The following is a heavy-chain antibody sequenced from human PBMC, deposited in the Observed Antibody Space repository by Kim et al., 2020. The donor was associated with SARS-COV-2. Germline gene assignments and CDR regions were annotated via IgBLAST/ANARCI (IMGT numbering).Heavy chain of an antibody. D-gene: IGHD3-22*01. J-gene: IGHJ4*02. Sequence: KGRFTISRDNSKNTLFLQMNSLRAEDTAVYYCAKDRGDYYDSSGYNLPLHWGQGTLVTVSP. CDR3: AKDRGDYYDSSGYNLPLH. V-gene: IGHV3-23*01.